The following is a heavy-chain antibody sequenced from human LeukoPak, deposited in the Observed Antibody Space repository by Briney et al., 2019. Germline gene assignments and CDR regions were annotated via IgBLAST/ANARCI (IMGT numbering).Heavy chain of an antibody. J-gene: IGHJ6*02. Sequence: ASVKVSCKASGGTFSSYAISWVRQAPGQGLEWMGRIIPILGIANYAQKFQGRVTITADKSTSTAYMELSSLRSEDTAVYYCRVPLFVRGKDGMDVWGQGTTVTVSS. CDR2: IIPILGIA. CDR1: GGTFSSYA. D-gene: IGHD3-10*02. V-gene: IGHV1-69*04. CDR3: RVPLFVRGKDGMDV.